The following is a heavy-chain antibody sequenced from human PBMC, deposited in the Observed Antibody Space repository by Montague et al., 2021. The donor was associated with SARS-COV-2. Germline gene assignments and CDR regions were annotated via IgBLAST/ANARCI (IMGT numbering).Heavy chain of an antibody. CDR2: ISSSSSYI. CDR1: GFTFSSYR. V-gene: IGHV3-21*01. D-gene: IGHD5-12*01. Sequence: SLRLSCAASGFTFSSYRMNWVRQAPGKGLEWVSSISSSSSYIYYADSVKGRFTISRDNAKNSLYLQMNSLRAEDTAVYYCARGYSGCDYDYWGQGTLVTVSS. CDR3: ARGYSGCDYDY. J-gene: IGHJ4*02.